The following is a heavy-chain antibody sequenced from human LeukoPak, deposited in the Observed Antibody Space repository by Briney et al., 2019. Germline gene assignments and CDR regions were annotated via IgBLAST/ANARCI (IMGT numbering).Heavy chain of an antibody. V-gene: IGHV3-23*01. J-gene: IGHJ4*02. D-gene: IGHD6-19*01. Sequence: GGSLRLSCAASGFTFNNYAMSWVRQAPGKGLKWVSSISGSGGNTYYADSVKGRFTISRDNSKNTLYLQMNSLRVADTAVYYCAKDRRITMAGTVDYFDYWGQGTLVTVSS. CDR1: GFTFNNYA. CDR2: ISGSGGNT. CDR3: AKDRRITMAGTVDYFDY.